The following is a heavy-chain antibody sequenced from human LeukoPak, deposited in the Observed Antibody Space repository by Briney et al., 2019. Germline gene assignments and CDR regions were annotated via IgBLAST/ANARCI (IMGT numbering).Heavy chain of an antibody. D-gene: IGHD4-23*01. Sequence: SETLSLTCTVSGGSISSSSYYWGWIRQPPGKGLEWIGSIYYSGSTYYNPSLKSRVTISVDTSKNQFSLKLSSVTAADTAVYYCAREGTEATVASFDYWGQGTLVTVSS. V-gene: IGHV4-39*02. CDR2: IYYSGST. J-gene: IGHJ4*02. CDR3: AREGTEATVASFDY. CDR1: GGSISSSSYY.